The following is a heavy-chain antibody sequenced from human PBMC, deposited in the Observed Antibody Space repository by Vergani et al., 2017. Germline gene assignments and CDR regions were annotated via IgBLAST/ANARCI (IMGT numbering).Heavy chain of an antibody. J-gene: IGHJ2*01. D-gene: IGHD3-22*01. CDR2: IVVGSGNT. Sequence: QMQLVQSGPEVKKPGTSVKVSCKASGFTFTSSAMQWVRQARGQRLEWIGWIVVGSGNTNYAQKFQERVTITRDMSTSTAYMELSSLRSEDTAVYYCARDKRPYYDSSGYYYWYFDLWGRGTLVTVSS. CDR3: ARDKRPYYDSSGYYYWYFDL. V-gene: IGHV1-58*02. CDR1: GFTFTSSA.